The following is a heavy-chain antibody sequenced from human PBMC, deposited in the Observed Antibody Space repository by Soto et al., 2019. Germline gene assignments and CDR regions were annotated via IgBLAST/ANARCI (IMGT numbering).Heavy chain of an antibody. Sequence: QVQLQESGPGLVKPSQTLSLTCTVSGGSISSGGYYWSWIRQHPGKGLEWIGYSYYSGSTYYNPSLKSRVNISVDTSTNQFSLKPSSVTAADTAVYYCARTAESTDAFDIWGQGTMVTVSS. CDR2: SYYSGST. CDR3: ARTAESTDAFDI. CDR1: GGSISSGGYY. V-gene: IGHV4-31*03. J-gene: IGHJ3*02. D-gene: IGHD3-10*01.